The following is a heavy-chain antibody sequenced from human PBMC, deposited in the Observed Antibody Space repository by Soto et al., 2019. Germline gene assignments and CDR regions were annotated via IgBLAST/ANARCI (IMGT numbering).Heavy chain of an antibody. CDR1: GGSFSGYY. D-gene: IGHD6-6*01. V-gene: IGHV4-34*01. Sequence: QVLLQLWGAGLLKPSETLSLTCAVSGGSFSGYYWSWIRQPPGKGLEWLGEINHSGYTNYNPSLKGRVTISVDTSKSQFSLKLSSVTAADTAVYYCARTSGFDSWGQGTRVTVSS. J-gene: IGHJ4*02. CDR3: ARTSGFDS. CDR2: INHSGYT.